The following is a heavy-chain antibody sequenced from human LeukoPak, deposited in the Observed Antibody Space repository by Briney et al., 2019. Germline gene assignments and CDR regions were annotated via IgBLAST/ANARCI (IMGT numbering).Heavy chain of an antibody. V-gene: IGHV1-18*01. CDR2: ISTYNGDT. CDR3: ARGSPNFWSGYFGFDY. Sequence: ASVKVSCKASGYTFTNYGISWVRQAPGQGLEWMGWISTYNGDTNYAQKLQGRVTMTTDTSTSTAYMELRSLRSDDTAVYYCARGSPNFWSGYFGFDYWGQGTLVTVSS. D-gene: IGHD3-3*01. CDR1: GYTFTNYG. J-gene: IGHJ4*02.